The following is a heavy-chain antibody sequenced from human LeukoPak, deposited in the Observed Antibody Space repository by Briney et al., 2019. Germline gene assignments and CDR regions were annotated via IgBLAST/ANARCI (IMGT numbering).Heavy chain of an antibody. CDR3: AKESESYDSSGSTFDY. D-gene: IGHD3-22*01. Sequence: GGSLRLSCAASGFTFSTYAMSWVRQAPGKGLEWVAFIRYDGSNKYYADSVKGRFTISRDDSKNTLYLQMNGLRAEDTAVFYCAKESESYDSSGSTFDYWGQGTLVTVSS. J-gene: IGHJ4*02. V-gene: IGHV3-30*02. CDR2: IRYDGSNK. CDR1: GFTFSTYA.